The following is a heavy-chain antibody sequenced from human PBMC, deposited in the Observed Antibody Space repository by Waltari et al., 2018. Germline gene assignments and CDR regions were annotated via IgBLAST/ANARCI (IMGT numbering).Heavy chain of an antibody. J-gene: IGHJ4*02. CDR1: GFTLSDYY. D-gene: IGHD3-16*01. V-gene: IGHV3-11*01. CDR3: ARTLAGRRLADY. Sequence: QVQLVESGGGLVKPGGSLRLSCAASGFTLSDYYMSWIRRAPGKGPEWVSYIDSVSDGIYYTQSVKGRFTISRDNAKNTLYLQMNSLRVEDTAVYHCARTLAGRRLADYWGQGTLVTVSS. CDR2: IDSVSDGI.